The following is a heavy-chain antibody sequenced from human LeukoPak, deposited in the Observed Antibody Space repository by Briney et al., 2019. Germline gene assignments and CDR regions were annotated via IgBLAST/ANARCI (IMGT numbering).Heavy chain of an antibody. CDR1: GLSFEHYF. Sequence: SETLSLTCTVSGLSFEHYFWSWIRQPPGKGLEWVGYVYHSGSTDYSPSLESRLTISADTSKNQFSLKLRSVTAADTAVYYCASHRRSHGSEYWGQGTLVTVSS. CDR3: ASHRRSHGSEY. D-gene: IGHD3-10*01. J-gene: IGHJ4*02. V-gene: IGHV4-59*08. CDR2: VYHSGST.